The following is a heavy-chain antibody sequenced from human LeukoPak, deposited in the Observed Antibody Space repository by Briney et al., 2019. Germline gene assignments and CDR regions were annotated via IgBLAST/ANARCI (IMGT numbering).Heavy chain of an antibody. CDR1: GFTFSSYW. Sequence: GGSLRLSCAAAGFTFSSYWMHWVRQAPGKGLVWVSRINTDGSSTIYADSVKGRFTISRDNVNNTLYLQMNSLRVEDTAVYYCARVAVARYWYFDLWGRGTLVTVSS. CDR2: INTDGSST. D-gene: IGHD6-19*01. J-gene: IGHJ2*01. CDR3: ARVAVARYWYFDL. V-gene: IGHV3-74*01.